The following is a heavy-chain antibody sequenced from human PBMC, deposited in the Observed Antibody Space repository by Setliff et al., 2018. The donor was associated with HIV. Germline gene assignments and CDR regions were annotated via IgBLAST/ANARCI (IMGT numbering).Heavy chain of an antibody. CDR3: ARDYKRFD. CDR1: GFTFTNYV. J-gene: IGHJ4*02. V-gene: IGHV3-33*01. CDR2: IWSDVLNK. D-gene: IGHD3-10*01. Sequence: LSLSCAASGFTFTNYVMHWVRQAPGKGLEWLAVIWSDVLNKYYGDDAKGRFTISRDNAQNTLYLQMNSLRAEYTAVYYCARDYKRFDWGQGTRVTVSS.